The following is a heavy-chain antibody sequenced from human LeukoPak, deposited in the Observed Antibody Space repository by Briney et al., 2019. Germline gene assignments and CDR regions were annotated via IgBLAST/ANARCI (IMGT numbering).Heavy chain of an antibody. CDR1: EFCFSDHY. V-gene: IGHV3-11*01. J-gene: IGHJ4*02. D-gene: IGHD4-23*01. CDR2: IRSSGSTI. CDR3: ASGLGVTPQDQTALDY. Sequence: PGGSLRLSCAASEFCFSDHYMSWIRQAPGKGLEWVSYIRSSGSTIHYADSVKGRFTISRDNAKNSMYLQMNSLRAEWTAVYYCASGLGVTPQDQTALDYWGQGTLVTVSS.